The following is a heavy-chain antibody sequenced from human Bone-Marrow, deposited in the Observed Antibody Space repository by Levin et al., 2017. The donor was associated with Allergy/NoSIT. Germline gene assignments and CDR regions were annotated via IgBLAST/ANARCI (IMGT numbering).Heavy chain of an antibody. CDR1: GFTFSGSP. Sequence: SGESLKISCAASGFTFSGSPIHWVRQASGKGLEWIGRIRSKGDNHATAYSPSVEGRFTISRDDSKNTSYLQMDSLKTEDTAVYYCTRPSVAMVVWGQGTRVAVSS. V-gene: IGHV3-73*01. D-gene: IGHD5-18*01. J-gene: IGHJ4*02. CDR2: IRSKGDNHAT. CDR3: TRPSVAMVV.